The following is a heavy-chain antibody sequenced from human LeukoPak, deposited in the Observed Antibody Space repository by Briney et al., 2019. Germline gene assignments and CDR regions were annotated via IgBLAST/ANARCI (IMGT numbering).Heavy chain of an antibody. V-gene: IGHV4-34*01. CDR1: GGPFSNYF. CDR3: ARDVVVVPAAIHYGMDV. CDR2: INHSGRT. J-gene: IGHJ6*02. Sequence: SETLSLTCAVYGGPFSNYFWGWIRQPPGKGLEWIGEINHSGRTYYNPSVKSRVTISVDTSKNQFSLNLSSVTAADTAVYYCARDVVVVPAAIHYGMDVWGQGTTVTVSS. D-gene: IGHD2-2*01.